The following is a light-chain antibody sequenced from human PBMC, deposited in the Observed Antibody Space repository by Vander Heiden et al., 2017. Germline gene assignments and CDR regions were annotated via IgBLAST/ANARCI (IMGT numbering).Light chain of an antibody. CDR3: RQEYNYPRT. J-gene: IGKJ1*01. V-gene: IGKV1-6*01. CDR2: AAS. Sequence: AIQMTQSPSYLSASEGDRVTITCRASQGIRNDLGWYQQKPGKAPKLLIYAASSLQSGVPSRFSGSGSGTDFTLTISSLQPEDFATYYCRQEYNYPRTFGQGTKVEIK. CDR1: QGIRND.